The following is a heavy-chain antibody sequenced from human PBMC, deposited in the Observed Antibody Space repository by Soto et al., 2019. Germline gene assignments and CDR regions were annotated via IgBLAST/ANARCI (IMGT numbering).Heavy chain of an antibody. CDR1: GYTFTDYT. V-gene: IGHV1-3*01. CDR3: ARYLRYCSSTSCYDYYYYYMDV. J-gene: IGHJ6*03. D-gene: IGHD2-2*01. Sequence: QVQLVQSGAEVKKPGASVKVSCKASGYTFTDYTMHWVRQAPGQRLEWMGWINAVNGNTKYSQKFQGRVTITRDTSARTAYMELSSLRSEDTAVYYCARYLRYCSSTSCYDYYYYYMDVWGKGTTVTVSS. CDR2: INAVNGNT.